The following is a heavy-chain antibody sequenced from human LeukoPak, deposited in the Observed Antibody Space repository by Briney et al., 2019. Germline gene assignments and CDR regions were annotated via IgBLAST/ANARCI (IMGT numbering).Heavy chain of an antibody. CDR2: IYYSGST. J-gene: IGHJ3*02. Sequence: PSETLSLTCTVSGGSISSYYWSWIRQPPGKGLEWIGYIYYSGSTNYNPSLKSRVTISVDTSKNQFSLKLSSMTAADTAVYYCARGDYGDYGAFDIWGQGTMVTVSS. V-gene: IGHV4-59*01. CDR1: GGSISSYY. D-gene: IGHD4-17*01. CDR3: ARGDYGDYGAFDI.